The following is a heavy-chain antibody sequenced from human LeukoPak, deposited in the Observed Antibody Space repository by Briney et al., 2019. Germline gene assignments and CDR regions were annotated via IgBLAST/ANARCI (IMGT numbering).Heavy chain of an antibody. CDR2: INGDGSDT. D-gene: IGHD5-12*01. J-gene: IGHJ4*02. Sequence: PGGSLRLSCAASGFTFSNYWMHWVRQAPGKGPVCVSRINGDGSDTNYADSVRGRFTISRDNAKNTLSLQMNSLRAEDTAVYYCARALGGYGHFDYWGQGTLVTVSS. CDR1: GFTFSNYW. V-gene: IGHV3-74*01. CDR3: ARALGGYGHFDY.